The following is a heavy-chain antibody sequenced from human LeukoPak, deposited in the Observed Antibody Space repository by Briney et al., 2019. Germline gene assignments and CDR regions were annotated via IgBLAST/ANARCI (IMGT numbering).Heavy chain of an antibody. V-gene: IGHV1-69*04. CDR3: VSGDPDQYYFDY. Sequence: SVKVSCKASGGTFSSYAISWVRQAPGQGLEWMGRIIPILGIANYAQKFQGRVMITADKSTSTAYMELSSLRSEDTAVYYCVSGDPDQYYFDYWGQGTLVTVSS. CDR2: IIPILGIA. J-gene: IGHJ4*02. D-gene: IGHD7-27*01. CDR1: GGTFSSYA.